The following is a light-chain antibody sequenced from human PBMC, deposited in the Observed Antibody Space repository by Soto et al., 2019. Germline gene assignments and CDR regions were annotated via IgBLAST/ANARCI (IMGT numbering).Light chain of an antibody. Sequence: AIRLTQSPSSLSASTGDRVTITCRASQAISTYLAWYQQKPGKAPELLIYDASTLQSGDPSRFSGSGSGTDFTLTISRLQSEDFASYYCQQYYLYPLTFGGGTKVEIK. CDR2: DAS. CDR1: QAISTY. V-gene: IGKV1-8*01. CDR3: QQYYLYPLT. J-gene: IGKJ4*01.